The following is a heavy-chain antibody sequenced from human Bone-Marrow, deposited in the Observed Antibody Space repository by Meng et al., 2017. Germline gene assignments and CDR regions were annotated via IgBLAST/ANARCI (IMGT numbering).Heavy chain of an antibody. CDR1: GYTFIAHY. Sequence: ASVKVSCKTSGYTFIAHYILWVRQAPGQGLEWMGWMNPNTGDTEYAQKFQGRVTMSRDTSISTAYMELSRLRSDDTAVYYCARDLSSGSIWGQGTPVTVSS. J-gene: IGHJ4*02. D-gene: IGHD3-22*01. V-gene: IGHV1-2*02. CDR2: MNPNTGDT. CDR3: ARDLSSGSI.